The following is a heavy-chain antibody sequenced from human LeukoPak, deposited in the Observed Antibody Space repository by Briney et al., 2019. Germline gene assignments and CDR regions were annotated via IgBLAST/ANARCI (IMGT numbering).Heavy chain of an antibody. D-gene: IGHD1-14*01. Sequence: PGGSLRLSCAASGFTFSSYSMNWVRQAPGKWLEWVSSISSSSSYIYYADSVKGRFTISRDNAKNSLYLQMNSLRAEDTAVYYCARESWSPPEAFDIWGQGTMVTVSS. CDR3: ARESWSPPEAFDI. CDR2: ISSSSSYI. J-gene: IGHJ3*02. V-gene: IGHV3-21*01. CDR1: GFTFSSYS.